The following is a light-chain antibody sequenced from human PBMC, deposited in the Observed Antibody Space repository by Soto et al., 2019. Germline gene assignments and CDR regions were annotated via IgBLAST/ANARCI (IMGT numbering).Light chain of an antibody. J-gene: IGKJ2*01. CDR1: QSVSSSY. CDR3: KQYGSSPYT. Sequence: EIVLTQSPGTLSLSPGERATLSCRASQSVSSSYLAWYQQKPGQAPRLLIYGASSRATGIPDRFSGSGSGTDLTPNISRLEPEDFAVYYCKQYGSSPYTCGQGTKLEIK. V-gene: IGKV3-20*01. CDR2: GAS.